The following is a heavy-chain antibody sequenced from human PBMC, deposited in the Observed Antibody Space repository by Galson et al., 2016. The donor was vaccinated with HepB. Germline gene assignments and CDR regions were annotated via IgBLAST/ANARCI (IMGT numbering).Heavy chain of an antibody. CDR2: ISAHTGNT. Sequence: SVKVSCKASGHTSTTYGISWVRQAPGQELEWMGWISAHTGNTNYAQKVQGRVTMTIDTSTGTAYMELSSLRSEDTAVYYCAREEKRQIYSYGTLAYSYYMDVWGSGPRSPPP. CDR3: AREEKRQIYSYGTLAYSYYMDV. D-gene: IGHD5-18*01. J-gene: IGHJ6*03. CDR1: GHTSTTYG. V-gene: IGHV1-18*01.